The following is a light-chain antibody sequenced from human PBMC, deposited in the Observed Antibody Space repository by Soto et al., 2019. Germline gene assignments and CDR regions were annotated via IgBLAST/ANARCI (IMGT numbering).Light chain of an antibody. CDR3: QQYSDWPPWR. J-gene: IGKJ1*01. Sequence: EIVMTQSPSTLRVSPGAKVNLSCRASQLVRGSQVAWYQQKPGEAPRLLIFGASIRATGIPARFSGDGSETEFTLTISSLQSDDFAIYYCQQYSDWPPWRFCQGTNVDIK. CDR1: QLVRGSQ. V-gene: IGKV3-15*01. CDR2: GAS.